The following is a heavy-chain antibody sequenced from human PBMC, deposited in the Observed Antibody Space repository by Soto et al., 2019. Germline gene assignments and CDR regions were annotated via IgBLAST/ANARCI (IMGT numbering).Heavy chain of an antibody. CDR1: GYSFTSYW. CDR2: IYPGDSDT. D-gene: IGHD2-15*01. CDR3: ASGSRDCSGGSCYSH. J-gene: IGHJ4*02. V-gene: IGHV5-51*01. Sequence: GESLKISCKGSGYSFTSYWISWVRQMPGKGLEWMGIIYPGDSDTRYSPSFQGQVTISADQSITTAYLQWSSLKASDTAIYYCASGSRDCSGGSCYSHWGQGTLVTVSS.